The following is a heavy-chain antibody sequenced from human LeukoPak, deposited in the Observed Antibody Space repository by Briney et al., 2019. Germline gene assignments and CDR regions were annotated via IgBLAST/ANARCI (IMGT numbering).Heavy chain of an antibody. J-gene: IGHJ4*02. CDR1: GGTFSSYA. CDR2: IIPIFGTA. V-gene: IGHV1-69*01. D-gene: IGHD6-13*01. Sequence: ASVKVSCKASGGTFSSYAISWVRQAPGQGLQWMGGIIPIFGTANYAQKFQGRVTITADESTSTAYMELSSLRSEDTAVYYCARDHGQDSSSWHPAFDYWGQGTLVTVSS. CDR3: ARDHGQDSSSWHPAFDY.